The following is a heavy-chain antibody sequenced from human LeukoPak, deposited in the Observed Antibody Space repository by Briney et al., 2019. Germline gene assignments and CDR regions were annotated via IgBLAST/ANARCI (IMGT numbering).Heavy chain of an antibody. J-gene: IGHJ6*03. CDR2: ISSSSSYI. CDR3: ARDHRGYGDYYYYYYMDV. Sequence: GGSLRLSCAASGFTFSSYSMNWVRQAPGKGLEWVSSISSSSSYIYYADSVKGRFTISRDNAKNSLYLQMNSLRAEDTAVYYCARDHRGYGDYYYYYYMDVWGKGTTVTISS. D-gene: IGHD4-17*01. CDR1: GFTFSSYS. V-gene: IGHV3-21*01.